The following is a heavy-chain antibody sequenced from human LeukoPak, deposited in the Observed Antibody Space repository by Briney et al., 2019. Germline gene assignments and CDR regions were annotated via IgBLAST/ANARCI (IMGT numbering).Heavy chain of an antibody. Sequence: GGSLRLSCAASGFTFSSYSMNWVRQAPGKGLEWVSSISSSSSYIYYADSVKGRFTISRDNAKNSLYLQMNSPRAEDTAVYYCATSYYYDSSGYPGRDYWGQGTLVTVSS. J-gene: IGHJ4*02. V-gene: IGHV3-21*01. CDR2: ISSSSSYI. CDR3: ATSYYYDSSGYPGRDY. D-gene: IGHD3-22*01. CDR1: GFTFSSYS.